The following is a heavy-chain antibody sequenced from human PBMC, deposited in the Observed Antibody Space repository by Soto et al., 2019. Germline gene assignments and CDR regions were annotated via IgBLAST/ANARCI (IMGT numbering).Heavy chain of an antibody. Sequence: ASVKVYCKASGYAFTSYYMHWVRQAPRQGLEWMGIINPSGGSTSYAQKFQGRVTMTRDTSTSTVYMELSSLRSEDTAVYYCARENGPYSSSFPPGFDPWGQGTLVTVSS. CDR2: INPSGGST. D-gene: IGHD6-6*01. CDR1: GYAFTSYY. CDR3: ARENGPYSSSFPPGFDP. J-gene: IGHJ5*02. V-gene: IGHV1-46*01.